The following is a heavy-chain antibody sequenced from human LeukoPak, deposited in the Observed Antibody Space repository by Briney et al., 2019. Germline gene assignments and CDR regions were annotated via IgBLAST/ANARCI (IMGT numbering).Heavy chain of an antibody. J-gene: IGHJ4*02. CDR3: ARGSAYLTGYYYFDY. CDR1: GFTFSSYS. V-gene: IGHV3-48*01. D-gene: IGHD3-9*01. CDR2: ISSSSSTI. Sequence: PGGSLRLSCAASGFTFSSYSMNWVRQAPGKGLEWVSYISSSSSTIYCADSVKSRFTISRDNAKNSLYLQMNSLRAEDTAVYYCARGSAYLTGYYYFDYWGQGTLVTVSS.